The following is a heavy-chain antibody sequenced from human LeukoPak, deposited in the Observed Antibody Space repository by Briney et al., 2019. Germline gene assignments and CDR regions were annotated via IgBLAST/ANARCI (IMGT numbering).Heavy chain of an antibody. CDR1: GFTFSSYA. Sequence: GGSLRLSCAASGFTFSSYAMSWVRQAPGKGLEWVSAISCSGGSTYYADSVKGRFTISRDNSKNTLHLQMISLRAEDTAVYYCARDQGAWGYGYNFDYWGQGPLVTASS. CDR3: ARDQGAWGYGYNFDY. D-gene: IGHD3-16*01. V-gene: IGHV3-23*01. CDR2: ISCSGGST. J-gene: IGHJ4*02.